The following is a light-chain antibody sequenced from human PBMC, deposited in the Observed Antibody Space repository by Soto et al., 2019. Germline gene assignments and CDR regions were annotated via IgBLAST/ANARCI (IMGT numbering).Light chain of an antibody. CDR1: QDITNY. V-gene: IGKV1-16*01. CDR3: QHYNSYSEA. CDR2: AAP. Sequence: DIQMTQSPSSLSASVGDRVTITCQASQDITNYLNWYQQKPGKAPKFLMYAAPTLQSGVPSRFSGSGSGTEFTLTISSLQPDDFATYYCQHYNSYSEAFGQGTKVDIK. J-gene: IGKJ1*01.